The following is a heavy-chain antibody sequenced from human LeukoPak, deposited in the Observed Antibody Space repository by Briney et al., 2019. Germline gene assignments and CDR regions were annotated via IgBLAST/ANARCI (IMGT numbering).Heavy chain of an antibody. CDR2: IYSGGST. D-gene: IGHD3-10*01. CDR1: GFTVSSNY. V-gene: IGHV3-53*01. J-gene: IGHJ4*02. Sequence: GGSLRLSCAASGFTVSSNYMNWVRQAPGKGLEWVSVIYSGGSTYYADSVKGRFTISRDNSKNTLYLQMNSLRAEDTAVYYCARDSAYGSGSFDYWGQGTLVTVPS. CDR3: ARDSAYGSGSFDY.